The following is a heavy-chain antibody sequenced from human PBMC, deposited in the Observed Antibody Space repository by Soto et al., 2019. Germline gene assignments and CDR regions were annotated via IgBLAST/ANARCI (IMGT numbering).Heavy chain of an antibody. CDR1: GGSISSGDYY. V-gene: IGHV3-74*01. J-gene: IGHJ6*02. CDR2: INSDGSST. D-gene: IGHD5-12*01. Sequence: ASETLSLTCTVSGGSISSGDYYWSWIRQAPGKGLVWVSRINSDGSSTSYADSVKGRFTISRDNAKNTLYLQMNSLRAEDTAVYYCARSGYSGYVLDHYYGMDVWGQGTTVTVSS. CDR3: ARSGYSGYVLDHYYGMDV.